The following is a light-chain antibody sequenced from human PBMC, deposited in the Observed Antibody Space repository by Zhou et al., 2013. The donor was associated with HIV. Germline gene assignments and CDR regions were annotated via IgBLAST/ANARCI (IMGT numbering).Light chain of an antibody. J-gene: IGKJ2*03. V-gene: IGKV3-20*01. CDR1: QSVTGSR. CDR3: QQYSYYLNS. Sequence: EIVLTQSPGTLSLPPGERAALSCRASQSVTGSRVAWYQQKPGQGPKVLIFGASSRATGIPDRFSGSGSGTEFTLTISSLQPDDFATYYCQQYSYYLNSFGQGTKVEIK. CDR2: GAS.